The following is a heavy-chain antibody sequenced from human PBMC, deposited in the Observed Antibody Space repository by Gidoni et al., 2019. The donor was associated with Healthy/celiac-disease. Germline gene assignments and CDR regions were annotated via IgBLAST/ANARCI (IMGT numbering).Heavy chain of an antibody. D-gene: IGHD3-10*01. CDR2: IIPILGTA. Sequence: QVQLVQSGAEVKKPGSSVKVSCKASGGTFSSYAISWVRQSPGQGLEWMGGIIPILGTANYAKKFQGSGTITADESTSTAYMELSSLRSEDTAVYYCARGPRWPMVRGHQGWFDPWGQGTLVTVSS. J-gene: IGHJ5*02. CDR3: ARGPRWPMVRGHQGWFDP. V-gene: IGHV1-69*01. CDR1: GGTFSSYA.